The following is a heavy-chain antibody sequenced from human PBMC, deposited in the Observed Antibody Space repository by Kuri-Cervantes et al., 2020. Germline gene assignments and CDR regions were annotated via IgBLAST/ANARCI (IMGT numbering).Heavy chain of an antibody. Sequence: LSLTCAASGFTFSSYAMHWVRQAPGKGLEWVAVISYDGSNKYYADSVKGRFTTSRDNSKNTLYLQMNSLRAEDTAVYYCARDRDYYDSSGFDYWGQGTLVTVSS. CDR3: ARDRDYYDSSGFDY. J-gene: IGHJ4*02. CDR2: ISYDGSNK. CDR1: GFTFSSYA. V-gene: IGHV3-30-3*01. D-gene: IGHD3-22*01.